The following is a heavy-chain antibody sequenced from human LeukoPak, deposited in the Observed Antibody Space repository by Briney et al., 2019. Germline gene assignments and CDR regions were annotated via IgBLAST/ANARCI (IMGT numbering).Heavy chain of an antibody. J-gene: IGHJ4*02. Sequence: GESLKISCKGSGYSFTSYWIGWVRQMPGKGLEWMGIIYPSDSDTRYSPSFQGQVTISADKSISTAYLQWSSLKASDTAMYYWAVTFGDPVPSVYYFDYWGQGTLVTVSS. CDR1: GYSFTSYW. CDR2: IYPSDSDT. V-gene: IGHV5-51*01. CDR3: AVTFGDPVPSVYYFDY. D-gene: IGHD3-10*01.